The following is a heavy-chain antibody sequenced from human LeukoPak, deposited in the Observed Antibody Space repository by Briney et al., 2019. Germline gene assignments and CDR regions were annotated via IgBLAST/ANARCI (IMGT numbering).Heavy chain of an antibody. V-gene: IGHV3-48*03. D-gene: IGHD3-9*01. CDR1: GFTFSSYE. CDR3: ARRILTGYYDGYFDY. J-gene: IGHJ4*02. Sequence: PGGSLRLSCAASGFTFSSYEMNWVRQAPGKGLEWVSYISSSGSTIYYADSVKGRFTISRDNAKNSLYLQMNSLRAEDTAVYYCARRILTGYYDGYFDYWGQGTLVTVSS. CDR2: ISSSGSTI.